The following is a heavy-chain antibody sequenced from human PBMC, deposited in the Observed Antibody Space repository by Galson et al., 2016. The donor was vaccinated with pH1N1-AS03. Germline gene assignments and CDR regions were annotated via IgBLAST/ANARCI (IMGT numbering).Heavy chain of an antibody. CDR2: ITSSGGSGPTI. CDR1: GFTFSDYY. V-gene: IGHV3-11*01. J-gene: IGHJ4*02. CDR3: ARGWYDIWTGYLVDPFVY. D-gene: IGHD3-9*01. Sequence: SLRLSCAASGFTFSDYYMSWIRQAPGKGLEWISCITSSGGSGPTIYYADSVKGRFTISRDNAKSSLYLQMNSLRADDTAVYYCARGWYDIWTGYLVDPFVYWGQGALVTVSS.